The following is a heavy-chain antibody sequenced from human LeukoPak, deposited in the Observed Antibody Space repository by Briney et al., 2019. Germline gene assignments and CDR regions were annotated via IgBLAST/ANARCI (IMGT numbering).Heavy chain of an antibody. CDR3: AILGVGYCSGGSCYPDYYFDY. D-gene: IGHD2-15*01. CDR1: GYTFTGYY. Sequence: ASVKVSCKASGYTFTGYYRHWVRQAPAQGLEWMGWINPNSGGTNYAQKFQGRVTMTRDTSISTAYMELSRLRSDDTAVYYCAILGVGYCSGGSCYPDYYFDYWGQGTLVTVSS. J-gene: IGHJ4*02. V-gene: IGHV1-2*02. CDR2: INPNSGGT.